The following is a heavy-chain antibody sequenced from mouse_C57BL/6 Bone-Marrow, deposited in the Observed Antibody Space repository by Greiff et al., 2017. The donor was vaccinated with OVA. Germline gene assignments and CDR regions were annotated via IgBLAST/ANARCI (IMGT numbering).Heavy chain of an antibody. J-gene: IGHJ2*01. V-gene: IGHV1-59*01. CDR3: AREGGYYVGY. D-gene: IGHD1-1*02. CDR2: IDPSDSYT. CDR1: GYTFTSYW. Sequence: QVQLQQSGAELVRPGTSVKLSCKASGYTFTSYWMHWVKQRPGQGLEWIGVIDPSDSYTNYNQKFKGKATLTVDTSSSTAYMQLSSLTSEDSAVYYCAREGGYYVGYWGQGTTLTVSS.